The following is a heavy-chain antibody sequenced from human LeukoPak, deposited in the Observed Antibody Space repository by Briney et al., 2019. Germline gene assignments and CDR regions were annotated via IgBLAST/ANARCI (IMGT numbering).Heavy chain of an antibody. CDR2: IYYSGST. J-gene: IGHJ3*02. CDR1: GGSISSYY. D-gene: IGHD6-19*01. CDR3: ARPGAVGGAFDI. Sequence: SETLSLTCTVSGGSISSYYWSWIRQPPGKGLEWIGYIYYSGSTNYNPSLKSRVTISVDTSKNQFSLKLSSVTAADTAVYYCARPGAVGGAFDIWGQGTMVTVSS. V-gene: IGHV4-59*08.